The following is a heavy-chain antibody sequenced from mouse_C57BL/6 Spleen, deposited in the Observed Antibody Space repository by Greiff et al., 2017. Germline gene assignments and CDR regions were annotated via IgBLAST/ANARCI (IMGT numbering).Heavy chain of an antibody. Sequence: QVQLKQPGAELVKPGASVKLSCKASGYTFTSYWMHWVKQRPGQGLEWIGMIHPNSGSTNYNEKFKSKATLTVDKSSSTAYMQLSSLTSEDSAVYYCARGETAQGFDYWGQGTTLTVSS. CDR2: IHPNSGST. V-gene: IGHV1-64*01. J-gene: IGHJ2*01. D-gene: IGHD3-2*02. CDR1: GYTFTSYW. CDR3: ARGETAQGFDY.